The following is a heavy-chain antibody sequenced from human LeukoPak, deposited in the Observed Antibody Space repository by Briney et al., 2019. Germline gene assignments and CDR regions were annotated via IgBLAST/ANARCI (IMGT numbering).Heavy chain of an antibody. J-gene: IGHJ4*02. CDR1: GYSISSGYY. V-gene: IGHV4-38-2*02. Sequence: SETLSLTCTVSGYSISSGYYWGWIRQPPGKGLEWIGSIYHSGSTCYNPSLKSRVTISVDTSKNQFSLKLSSVTAADTAVYYCARDQEVAATNFDYWGQGTLVTVSS. CDR3: ARDQEVAATNFDY. D-gene: IGHD2-15*01. CDR2: IYHSGST.